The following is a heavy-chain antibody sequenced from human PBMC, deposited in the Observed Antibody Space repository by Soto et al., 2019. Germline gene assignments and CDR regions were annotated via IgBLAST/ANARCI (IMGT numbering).Heavy chain of an antibody. CDR3: ARDQRSGSSWYRVDYIDY. V-gene: IGHV6-1*01. CDR2: TYYRSKWYN. J-gene: IGHJ4*02. Sequence: PSQTLSLTCAISGDSVSSNSAAWNWIRQSPSRGLEWLGRTYYRSKWYNDYAVSVKSRITINPDTSKNQFSLQLNSVTPEDTAVYYCARDQRSGSSWYRVDYIDYRGQGTLVTVSS. CDR1: GDSVSSNSAA. D-gene: IGHD6-13*01.